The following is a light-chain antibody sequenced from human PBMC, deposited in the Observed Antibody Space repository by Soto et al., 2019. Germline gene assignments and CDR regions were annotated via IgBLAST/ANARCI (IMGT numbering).Light chain of an antibody. CDR2: RVS. CDR1: QSINSN. Sequence: EILMTQSPSTLSLSPGERATLSCRASQSINSNLAWYQQKPGQAPRLFMFRVSSRATGVPDRFSGGGSGTDFTLTISRLEPEDFAVYYCQQCGSSPWTFGQGTKVDI. CDR3: QQCGSSPWT. J-gene: IGKJ1*01. V-gene: IGKV3-20*01.